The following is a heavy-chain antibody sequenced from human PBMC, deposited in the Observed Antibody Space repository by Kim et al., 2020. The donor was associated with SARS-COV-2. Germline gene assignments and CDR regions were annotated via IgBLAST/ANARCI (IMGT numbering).Heavy chain of an antibody. V-gene: IGHV4-61*01. J-gene: IGHJ4*02. Sequence: SETLSLTCTVSGGSLSTGSYFWGWIRQPPGKGLEWIAYIYYSGSTYYNPSLKSRVTISVDTSKNQFSLQLYSVTAADTAVYYCARGDGPSLDFAYWCQGTPATVHS. CDR1: GGSLSTGSYF. CDR3: ARGDGPSLDFAY. CDR2: IYYSGST.